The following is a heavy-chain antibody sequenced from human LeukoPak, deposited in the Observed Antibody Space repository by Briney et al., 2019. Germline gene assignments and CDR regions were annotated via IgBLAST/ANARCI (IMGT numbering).Heavy chain of an antibody. D-gene: IGHD3-22*01. CDR3: AKGAYDSSGNDAFDI. V-gene: IGHV4-61*02. CDR1: GGSISSGSYY. CDR2: IYTSRST. Sequence: SETLSLTCTVSGGSISSGSYYWSWIRQPAGKGLEWIGRIYTSRSTNYNPSLKSRVTISVDTSKNQFSLKLSSVTAADTAVYYCAKGAYDSSGNDAFDIWGQGTMVTVSS. J-gene: IGHJ3*02.